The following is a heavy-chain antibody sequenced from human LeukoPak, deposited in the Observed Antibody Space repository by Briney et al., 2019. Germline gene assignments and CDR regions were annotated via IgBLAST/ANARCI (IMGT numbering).Heavy chain of an antibody. D-gene: IGHD6-19*01. CDR3: ARGWGAWYSSGWFPNGAFDI. J-gene: IGHJ3*02. CDR2: MNPNSCNK. CDR1: GYTFPSYD. V-gene: IGHV1-8*01. Sequence: ASVQVSYKASGYTFPSYDSNWVRQATAQSREGLGWMNPNSCNKDYAQKFQRKVTMTRNTSISTAYMELSSLRSEDTAVYYCARGWGAWYSSGWFPNGAFDICGQGTMVSVSS.